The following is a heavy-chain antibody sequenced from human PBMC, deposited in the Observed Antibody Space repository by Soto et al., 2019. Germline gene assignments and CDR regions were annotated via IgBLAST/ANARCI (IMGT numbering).Heavy chain of an antibody. CDR3: ATEAYYYDSSGYLPLGY. D-gene: IGHD3-22*01. Sequence: GESLKISCKGSGYSFTSYWIGWVRQMPGKGLEWMGIIYPGDSDTRYSPSFQGQVTISADKSISTAYLQWSSLKASDTAMYYCATEAYYYDSSGYLPLGYWGQGTLVTVSS. V-gene: IGHV5-51*01. CDR1: GYSFTSYW. J-gene: IGHJ4*02. CDR2: IYPGDSDT.